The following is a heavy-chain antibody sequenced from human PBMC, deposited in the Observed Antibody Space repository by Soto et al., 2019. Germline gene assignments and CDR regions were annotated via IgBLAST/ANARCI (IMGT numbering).Heavy chain of an antibody. J-gene: IGHJ6*02. CDR2: ISGSGGST. CDR3: AKSSRDVWGRYRQRYTYYYGMDV. Sequence: EVQLLESGGGLVQPGGSLRLSCAASGFTFSSYAMSWVRQAPGKGLEWVSAISGSGGSTYYADSVKGRFTISRDNSKNTLYLQMNSLRAEDTAVYYCAKSSRDVWGRYRQRYTYYYGMDVWGQGTTVTVSS. CDR1: GFTFSSYA. D-gene: IGHD3-16*02. V-gene: IGHV3-23*01.